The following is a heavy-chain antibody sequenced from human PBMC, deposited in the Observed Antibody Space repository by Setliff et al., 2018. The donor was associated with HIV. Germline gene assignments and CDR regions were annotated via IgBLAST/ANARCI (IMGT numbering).Heavy chain of an antibody. CDR1: GFTFRIYS. V-gene: IGHV3-21*01. J-gene: IGHJ4*02. CDR2: ISGSRT. Sequence: GGSLRLSCAASGFTFRIYSMNWVRQAPGKGLEWVSSISGSRTYYADSVKGRFTISRDDAENSLYLQMSILRADDTALYYCTTYSSVYYHSDCWGQGTLVTVSS. CDR3: TTYSSVYYHSDC. D-gene: IGHD3-22*01.